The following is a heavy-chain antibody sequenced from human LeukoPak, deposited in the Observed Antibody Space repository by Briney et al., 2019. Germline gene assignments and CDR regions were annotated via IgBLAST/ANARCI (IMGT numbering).Heavy chain of an antibody. CDR1: GYTFTSYG. CDR2: ISAYNGNT. Sequence: ASVKVSCKASGYTFTSYGVSWVRQAPGLGLEWMGWISAYNGNTNYAQKLQDRVTMTTDTSTSTAYMDLRSLRSDDTAVYYCARDSRPYYYDSSGYSAYWGQGTLVTVSS. CDR3: ARDSRPYYYDSSGYSAY. J-gene: IGHJ4*02. D-gene: IGHD3-22*01. V-gene: IGHV1-18*01.